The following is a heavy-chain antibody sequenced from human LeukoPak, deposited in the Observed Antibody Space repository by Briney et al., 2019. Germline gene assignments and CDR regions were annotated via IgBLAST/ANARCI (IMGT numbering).Heavy chain of an antibody. CDR1: GFTFTSYG. CDR2: IRYDGSNK. CDR3: ARLSAYYYGSYFYYYMDV. V-gene: IGHV3-30*02. D-gene: IGHD3-10*01. J-gene: IGHJ6*03. Sequence: GGSLRLSCAASGFTFTSYGMHWVRQAPGKGLEWVAFIRYDGSNKYYVDSVKGRFTISRDNSKNTLNLQMNSLRAEDTAVYYCARLSAYYYGSYFYYYMDVWGKGTTVTVSS.